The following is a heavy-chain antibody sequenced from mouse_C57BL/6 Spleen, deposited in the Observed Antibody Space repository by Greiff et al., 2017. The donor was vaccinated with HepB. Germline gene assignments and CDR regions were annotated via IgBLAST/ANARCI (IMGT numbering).Heavy chain of an antibody. CDR1: GYTFTDYN. D-gene: IGHD2-10*02. CDR2: INPNNGGT. V-gene: IGHV1-22*01. CDR3: ARGGYGNSGTWCAY. J-gene: IGHJ3*01. Sequence: EVQLQQSGPELVKPGASVKMSCKASGYTFTDYNMHWVKQSHGKSLEWIGYINPNNGGTSYNQKFKGKATLTVNKSSSTAYMELRSLTSEDSAVYYCARGGYGNSGTWCAYWGQGTLVTVSA.